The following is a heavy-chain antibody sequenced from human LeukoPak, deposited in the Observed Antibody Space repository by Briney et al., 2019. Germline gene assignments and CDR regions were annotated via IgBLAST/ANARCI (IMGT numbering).Heavy chain of an antibody. D-gene: IGHD2-15*01. J-gene: IGHJ6*03. V-gene: IGHV3-23*01. CDR2: ISGSGGST. Sequence: GGSLRLSCAASGFTFSNYWMHWVRQDPGKGLEWVSAISGSGGSTYYADSVKGRFTISRDNSKNTLYLQMNSLRAEDTAVYYCARDNIVVVVAASTWHYYYMDVWGKGTTVTVSS. CDR3: ARDNIVVVVAASTWHYYYMDV. CDR1: GFTFSNYW.